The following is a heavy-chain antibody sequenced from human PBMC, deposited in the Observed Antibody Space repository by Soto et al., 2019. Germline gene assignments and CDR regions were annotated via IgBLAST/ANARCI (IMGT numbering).Heavy chain of an antibody. D-gene: IGHD3-22*01. CDR1: GGSFSGYY. J-gene: IGHJ4*02. V-gene: IGHV4-34*01. CDR2: INHRGST. CDR3: ARAGDSSGDGDY. Sequence: QVQLQQWGAGLLKPSETLSLTCAVYGGSFSGYYWSWIRQPPGKGLGWIGEINHRGSTNYNPSLKIRLTRSADTSKNQFSLKLSSVTAADTAVYYCARAGDSSGDGDYWGQGPLVTVSS.